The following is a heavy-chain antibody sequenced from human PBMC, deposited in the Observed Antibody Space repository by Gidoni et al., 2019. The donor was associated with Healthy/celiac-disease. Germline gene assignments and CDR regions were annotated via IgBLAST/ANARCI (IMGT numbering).Heavy chain of an antibody. J-gene: IGHJ6*02. D-gene: IGHD6-6*01. CDR3: AKDYSSSSGGMDV. CDR2: IIPILGIA. CDR1: GVLFSSYT. V-gene: IGHV1-69*08. Sequence: QVQLVQSGAEVKKPGSSVNVSCKAFGVLFSSYTISWVRQAPGQGLEWMGRIIPILGIANYAQKFQGRVTITADKSTSTAYMELSSLRSEDTAVYYCAKDYSSSSGGMDVWGQGTTVTVSS.